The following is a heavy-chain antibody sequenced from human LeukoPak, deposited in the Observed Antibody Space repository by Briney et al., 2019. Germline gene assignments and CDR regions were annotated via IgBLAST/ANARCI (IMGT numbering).Heavy chain of an antibody. V-gene: IGHV3-9*01. CDR3: AKDMSIREDYSSPGYFDY. Sequence: PGRSLRLSCAAPGFNFDDYSMHWVRQAPGKGLEWVSGISWNSNDKGYADSVRGRFTISRDNAKNSLYLQMNSLRAEDTALYYCAKDMSIREDYSSPGYFDYWGQGTLVTVSS. CDR1: GFNFDDYS. J-gene: IGHJ4*02. CDR2: ISWNSNDK. D-gene: IGHD4-11*01.